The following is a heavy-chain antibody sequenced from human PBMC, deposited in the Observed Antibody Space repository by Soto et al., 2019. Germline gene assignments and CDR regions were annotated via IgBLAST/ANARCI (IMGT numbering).Heavy chain of an antibody. D-gene: IGHD6-19*01. CDR1: GGTFSSYA. CDR3: ATGVEFIAVACTCDDHDYYDGMDV. CDR2: IIPIFGTA. V-gene: IGHV1-69*12. Sequence: QVQLVQSGAEVKKPGSSVKVSCKASGGTFSSYAISWVRQAPGQGLEWMGGIIPIFGTANYAQKFQGRVTITADESTSTAYMELTSLRSEDTAVYYCATGVEFIAVACTCDDHDYYDGMDVWGQGTTVTVSS. J-gene: IGHJ6*02.